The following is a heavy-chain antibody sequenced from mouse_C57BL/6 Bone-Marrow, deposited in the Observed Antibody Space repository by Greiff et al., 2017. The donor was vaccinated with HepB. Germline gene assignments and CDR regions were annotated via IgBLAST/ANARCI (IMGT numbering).Heavy chain of an antibody. J-gene: IGHJ2*01. V-gene: IGHV1-15*01. CDR1: GYTFTDYE. D-gene: IGHD1-1*01. CDR3: TPNTTVEGPDY. CDR2: IDPETGGT. Sequence: QVQLQQSGAELVRPGASVTMSCKASGYTFTDYEMHWVKQTPVHGLEWIGAIDPETGGTAYNQKFKGKAILTADKSSSTAYMELRSLTSEDSAVYYCTPNTTVEGPDYWGQGTTLTVSS.